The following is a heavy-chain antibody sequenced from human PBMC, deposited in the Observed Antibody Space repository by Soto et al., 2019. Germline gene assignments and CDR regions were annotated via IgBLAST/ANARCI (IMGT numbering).Heavy chain of an antibody. CDR1: GYSFTSYW. CDR3: AIRGSIAARPGAFDI. V-gene: IGHV5-51*01. J-gene: IGHJ3*02. D-gene: IGHD6-6*01. CDR2: IYPGDSDT. Sequence: PGESLKISCKGSGYSFTSYWIGWVRQMPGKGLEWMGIIYPGDSDTRYSPSFQGQVTISADKSISTAYLQWSSLKASDTAMYYCAIRGSIAARPGAFDIWGQGTMVTVSS.